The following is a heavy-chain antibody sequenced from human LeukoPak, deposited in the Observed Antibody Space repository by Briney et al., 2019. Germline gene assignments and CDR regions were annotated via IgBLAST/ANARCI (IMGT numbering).Heavy chain of an antibody. J-gene: IGHJ4*02. D-gene: IGHD1-26*01. CDR3: ARDDCTTRNCQFWYEN. Sequence: PGGSLRLSCTASGFSFSDYSMSWIRQAPGKGLEGISYISSIGDTVYADSVKGRFSISRDNAKNSLFLQMNSLRAEDTAVFYCARDDCTTRNCQFWYENWGQGTLVTVSS. CDR1: GFSFSDYS. V-gene: IGHV3-11*06. CDR2: ISSIGDT.